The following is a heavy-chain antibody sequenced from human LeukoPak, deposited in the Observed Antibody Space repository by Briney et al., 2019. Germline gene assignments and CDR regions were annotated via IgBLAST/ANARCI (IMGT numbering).Heavy chain of an antibody. Sequence: SETLSLTCAVYGGSFSGYYWSWIRQPPGKGLEWIGSIYHSGSTYYNPSLKSRVTISVDTSKNQFSLKLSSVTAADTAVYYCARESKMATAYNPFDYWGQGTLVTVSS. CDR2: IYHSGST. CDR1: GGSFSGYY. D-gene: IGHD5-24*01. V-gene: IGHV4-34*01. J-gene: IGHJ4*02. CDR3: ARESKMATAYNPFDY.